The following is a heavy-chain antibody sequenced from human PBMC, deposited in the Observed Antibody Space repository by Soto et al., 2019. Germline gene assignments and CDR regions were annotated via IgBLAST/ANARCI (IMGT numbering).Heavy chain of an antibody. Sequence: QVQLVQSGAEVKKPGASVKVSCKASGYTFTSYDINWVRQATGHGLEWMGWMNPNSGNTGYAQKFQGRVTMTRNTSISTAYMELSSLRSEYTAVYYCARVKVSVVRGVIITSGFDPWGQGTLVAVSS. D-gene: IGHD3-10*01. V-gene: IGHV1-8*01. CDR3: ARVKVSVVRGVIITSGFDP. CDR1: GYTFTSYD. CDR2: MNPNSGNT. J-gene: IGHJ5*02.